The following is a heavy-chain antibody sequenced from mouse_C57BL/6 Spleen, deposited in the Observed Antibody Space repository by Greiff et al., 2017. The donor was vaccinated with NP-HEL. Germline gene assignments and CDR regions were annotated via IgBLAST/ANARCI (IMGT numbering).Heavy chain of an antibody. J-gene: IGHJ4*01. CDR3: TRAYDYDVYYAMDY. CDR1: GFTFSSYA. CDR2: ISSGGDYI. Sequence: EVQVVESGEGLVKPGGSLKLSCAASGFTFSSYAMSWVRQTPEKRLEWVAYISSGGDYIYYADTVKGRFTISRDNARNTLYLQMSSLKSEDTAMYYCTRAYDYDVYYAMDYWGQGTSVTVSS. V-gene: IGHV5-9-1*02. D-gene: IGHD2-4*01.